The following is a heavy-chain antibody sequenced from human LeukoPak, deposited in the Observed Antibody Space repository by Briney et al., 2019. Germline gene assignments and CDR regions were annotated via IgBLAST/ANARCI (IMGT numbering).Heavy chain of an antibody. CDR2: ISNNGGYT. V-gene: IGHV3-23*01. Sequence: GGSLRLSCAASGFTFNNYGMGWVRQTPGKGLEWVSAISNNGGYTYYADSVQGRFTISRDNSKSTLCLQMNSLRAEDTAVYYCAKQLGYCSDGSCYFPYWGQGTLVTVSS. CDR1: GFTFNNYG. CDR3: AKQLGYCSDGSCYFPY. J-gene: IGHJ4*02. D-gene: IGHD2-15*01.